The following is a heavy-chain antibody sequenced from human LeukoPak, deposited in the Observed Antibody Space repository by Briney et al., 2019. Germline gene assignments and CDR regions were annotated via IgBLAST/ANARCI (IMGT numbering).Heavy chain of an antibody. CDR3: TMWITKWGDAFDI. CDR1: GYTFTSYY. D-gene: IGHD7-27*01. Sequence: GASVKVSCKASGYTFTSYYMHWLRQAPGQGLEWMGIINPSGGSTSYAQKFQGRVTMTRDTSTSTVYMELSSLRSEDTAVYYCTMWITKWGDAFDIWGQGTMVTVSS. J-gene: IGHJ3*02. CDR2: INPSGGST. V-gene: IGHV1-46*01.